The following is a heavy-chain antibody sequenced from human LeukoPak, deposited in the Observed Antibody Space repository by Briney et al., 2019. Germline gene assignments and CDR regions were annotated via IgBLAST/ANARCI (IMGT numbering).Heavy chain of an antibody. Sequence: GGSLRLSCAASGFTFSSYGMHWVRQAPGKGLEWVAVISYDGSNKYYADSVKGRFTISRDNSKNTLYLQMNSLRAEDTAVYYCAKSLDSPFGYWGQGTLVTVSS. CDR3: AKSLDSPFGY. V-gene: IGHV3-30*18. D-gene: IGHD3/OR15-3a*01. CDR1: GFTFSSYG. J-gene: IGHJ4*02. CDR2: ISYDGSNK.